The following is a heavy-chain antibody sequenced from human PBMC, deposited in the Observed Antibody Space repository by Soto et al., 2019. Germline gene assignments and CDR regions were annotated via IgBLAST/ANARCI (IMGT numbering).Heavy chain of an antibody. V-gene: IGHV3-7*03. Sequence: GGSLRLSCAASGFTFSSYWMSWVRQAPGKGLEWVANIKQDGSEKYYVDSVKGRFTISRDNAKNSLYLQMNSLRAEDTAVYYCARTSSIAARHFDYWGQGTLVTVSS. CDR3: ARTSSIAARHFDY. CDR1: GFTFSSYW. CDR2: IKQDGSEK. D-gene: IGHD6-6*01. J-gene: IGHJ4*02.